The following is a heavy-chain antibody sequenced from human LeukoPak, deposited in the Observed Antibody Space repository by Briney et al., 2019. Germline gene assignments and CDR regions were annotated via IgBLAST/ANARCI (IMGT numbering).Heavy chain of an antibody. V-gene: IGHV4-59*01. CDR3: TTDFPESPEIVVVPAAI. Sequence: SETLSLTCTVSGDSLTNFYWSWIRQPPGKGLEWVASIFDNGSTNDNRSLKSRVTISLDTSNNQFSLTVNSVTAADTAVYYCTTDFPESPEIVVVPAAIWGQGTLVTVSS. J-gene: IGHJ4*02. D-gene: IGHD2-2*01. CDR2: IFDNGST. CDR1: GDSLTNFY.